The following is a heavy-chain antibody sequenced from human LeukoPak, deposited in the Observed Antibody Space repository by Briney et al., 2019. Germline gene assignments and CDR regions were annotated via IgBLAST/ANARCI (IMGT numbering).Heavy chain of an antibody. Sequence: QPGRSLRLSCAASGFTFSTYAMHWVRQAPGKGLEWVAAISREGNDKYYADSVKGRFTISRDNSKSTLYVQMNSLRAEDTAVYYCARSGYGSSLDYWGQGTLVTVSS. CDR1: GFTFSTYA. J-gene: IGHJ4*02. D-gene: IGHD3-22*01. CDR3: ARSGYGSSLDY. V-gene: IGHV3-30*04. CDR2: ISREGNDK.